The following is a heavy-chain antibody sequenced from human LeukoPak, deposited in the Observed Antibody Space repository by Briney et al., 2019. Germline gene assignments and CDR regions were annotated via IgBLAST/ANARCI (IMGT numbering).Heavy chain of an antibody. CDR2: ISGSGGST. J-gene: IGHJ2*01. Sequence: GGSLRLSCAASGFIFSSYAMSWVRQAPGKGLEWVSVISGSGGSTYYADSVKGRFTISRDNSKNTLYLQMNSLRAEDTAVYYCARRWGWECGSPFSWYFDLWGRGTLVTVSS. CDR1: GFIFSSYA. D-gene: IGHD1-26*01. V-gene: IGHV3-23*01. CDR3: ARRWGWECGSPFSWYFDL.